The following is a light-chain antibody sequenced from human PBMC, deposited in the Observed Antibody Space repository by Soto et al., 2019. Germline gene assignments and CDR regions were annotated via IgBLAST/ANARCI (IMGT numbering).Light chain of an antibody. CDR1: QSVSSSY. CDR3: QQYYNWPRT. CDR2: GSS. Sequence: EIVLTQAPGTLSFSPGEIATLSCRASQSVSSSYLAWFQQRPGQAPRLLIYGSSTRATGIPARFSGSGSGTEFTLTISSLQPEDFAVYYCQQYYNWPRTFGQGTKVDIK. V-gene: IGKV3D-7*01. J-gene: IGKJ1*01.